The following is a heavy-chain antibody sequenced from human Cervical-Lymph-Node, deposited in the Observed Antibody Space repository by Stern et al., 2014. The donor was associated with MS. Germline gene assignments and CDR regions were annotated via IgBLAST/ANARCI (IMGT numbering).Heavy chain of an antibody. CDR2: IKEDGSEK. Sequence: MQLVESGGGLVQPGGSLRVSCEASGFTFRSYSMSWVRQAPGQGLEWVGNIKEDGSEKYDVDTEKGRFTITRDNAKNALYLQMNSLRVEDTAVYYCARVQKYTSGWYGLNTGYGMDVWGQGTTVTVSS. J-gene: IGHJ6*02. CDR3: ARVQKYTSGWYGLNTGYGMDV. CDR1: GFTFRSYS. V-gene: IGHV3-7*01. D-gene: IGHD6-19*01.